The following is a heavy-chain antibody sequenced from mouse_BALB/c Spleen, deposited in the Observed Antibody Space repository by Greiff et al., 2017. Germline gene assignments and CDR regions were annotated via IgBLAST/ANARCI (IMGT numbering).Heavy chain of an antibody. Sequence: QVQLQQSGAELVRPGASVTLSCKASGYTFTDYEMHWVKQTPVHGLEWIGAIDPETGGTAYNQKFKGKATLTADKSSSTAYMELRSLTSEDSAVYYCTRTDYGSSPAWFAYWGQGTLVTVSA. V-gene: IGHV1-15*01. J-gene: IGHJ3*01. D-gene: IGHD1-1*01. CDR3: TRTDYGSSPAWFAY. CDR1: GYTFTDYE. CDR2: IDPETGGT.